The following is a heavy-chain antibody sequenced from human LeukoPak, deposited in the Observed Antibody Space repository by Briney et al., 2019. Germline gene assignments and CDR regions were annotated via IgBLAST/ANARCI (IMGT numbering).Heavy chain of an antibody. J-gene: IGHJ1*01. Sequence: PGRSLRLSCAASGFTFSNYSMHWVRQAPGKGLEWVALISYDGSNRDYADSVKGRFTISRDSSKNTLWLQMNSLRAEDTAVYYCARGEYVSGSYYPLEYWGQGTLVTVSS. CDR1: GFTFSNYS. D-gene: IGHD3-10*01. CDR2: ISYDGSNR. CDR3: ARGEYVSGSYYPLEY. V-gene: IGHV3-30*04.